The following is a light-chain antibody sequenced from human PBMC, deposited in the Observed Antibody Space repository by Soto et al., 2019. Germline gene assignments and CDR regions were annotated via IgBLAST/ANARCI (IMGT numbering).Light chain of an antibody. J-gene: IGKJ1*01. CDR1: QSISSW. V-gene: IGKV1-5*01. CDR3: QQYNSYRT. CDR2: DAS. Sequence: DIQMTQSPSTLSASVGDRVTITCRASQSISSWLAWYQQKPGKAPKLLIYDASSLESGVPSRFSGSGSGTEFTLTISSLQPDDFATYYCQQYNSYRTFGQGTQVE.